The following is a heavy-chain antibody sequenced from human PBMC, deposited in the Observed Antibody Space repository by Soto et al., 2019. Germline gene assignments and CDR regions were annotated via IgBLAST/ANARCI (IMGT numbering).Heavy chain of an antibody. D-gene: IGHD3-3*01. CDR2: IHSSGST. Sequence: PSETLSLTCTVSGGSISPYYWSWIRQPPGKGLEWIGYIHSSGSTNFNPSLKSRVTLSVDTSRNQFSLSLSSVTAADTAVYYCARRGGGYYVYSWGQGTLVTVSS. CDR3: ARRGGGYYVYS. J-gene: IGHJ4*02. CDR1: GGSISPYY. V-gene: IGHV4-59*01.